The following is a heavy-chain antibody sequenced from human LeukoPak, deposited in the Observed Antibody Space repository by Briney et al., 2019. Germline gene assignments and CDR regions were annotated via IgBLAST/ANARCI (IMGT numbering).Heavy chain of an antibody. J-gene: IGHJ5*02. CDR3: ARDPITNNWFDP. CDR2: IFYSGST. CDR1: GGSISSTTYY. D-gene: IGHD3-10*01. V-gene: IGHV4-39*01. Sequence: SETLSLTCTVSGGSISSTTYYWDWIRQPPGKGLEWIGTIFYSGSTYYNPSLKSRVTISVDTSKNQFSLKLSSVTAADTAVYYCARDPITNNWFDPWGQGTLVTVSS.